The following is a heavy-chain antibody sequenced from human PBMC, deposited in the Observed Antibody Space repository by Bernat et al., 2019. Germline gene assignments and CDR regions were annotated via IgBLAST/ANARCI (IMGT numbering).Heavy chain of an antibody. Sequence: EVQLVESGGGLVQPGGSLRLSCAASGFTLSSNWMHWVRQAPGMGLVWVSRINSDGSSTSHADSVKGRFTISRDNAKNTLYLQMNSLRAEDTAVYYCARGREGSGSGSSPLDYWGRGTLVTVSS. V-gene: IGHV3-74*01. CDR3: ARGREGSGSGSSPLDY. CDR2: INSDGSST. CDR1: GFTLSSNW. J-gene: IGHJ4*02. D-gene: IGHD3-10*01.